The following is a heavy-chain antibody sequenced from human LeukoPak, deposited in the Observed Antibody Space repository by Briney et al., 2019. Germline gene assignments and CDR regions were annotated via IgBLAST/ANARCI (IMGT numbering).Heavy chain of an antibody. J-gene: IGHJ6*03. CDR3: ARVSNKGRYYYYYMDV. CDR2: IYTSGST. V-gene: IGHV4-61*02. CDR1: GGSISSGDYY. D-gene: IGHD2/OR15-2a*01. Sequence: SETLSLTCTVSGGSISSGDYYWSWIRQPAGKGLEWIGRIYTSGSTNYNPSLKSRVTMSVDTSKNQFSLKLSSVTAADTAVYYCARVSNKGRYYYYYMDVWGKGTTVTVSS.